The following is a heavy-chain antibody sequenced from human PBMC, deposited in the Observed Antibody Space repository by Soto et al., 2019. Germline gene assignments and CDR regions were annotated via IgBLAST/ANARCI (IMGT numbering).Heavy chain of an antibody. Sequence: GGSLRLSCAASGFTFSSYAMSWVRQAPGKGLEWVSAISGSGGSTYYADSVKGRFTISRDNSKNTLYLQMNSLRAEDTAVYYCAKDPLLWYSSSGDASHYWGQGTLVTVSS. D-gene: IGHD6-13*01. CDR1: GFTFSSYA. V-gene: IGHV3-23*01. CDR2: ISGSGGST. J-gene: IGHJ4*02. CDR3: AKDPLLWYSSSGDASHY.